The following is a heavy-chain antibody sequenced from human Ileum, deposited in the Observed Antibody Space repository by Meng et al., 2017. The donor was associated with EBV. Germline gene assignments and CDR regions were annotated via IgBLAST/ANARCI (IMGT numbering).Heavy chain of an antibody. D-gene: IGHD5-12*01. J-gene: IGHJ4*02. V-gene: IGHV3-23*01. CDR1: GFTFSSYA. CDR3: AKDHRIVTTRHDY. CDR2: ITGSGGST. Sequence: EVQLLESGGGLVQPGGCLRLSCAASGFTFSSYAMSWVRQAPGKGLEWVSDITGSGGSTYYADSVKGRFTISRDNSKNTLYLQMNSLRAEDTAVYYCAKDHRIVTTRHDYWGQGTLVTVSS.